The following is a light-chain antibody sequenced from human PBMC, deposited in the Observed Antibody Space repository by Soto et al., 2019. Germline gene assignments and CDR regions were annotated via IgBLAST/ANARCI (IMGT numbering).Light chain of an antibody. CDR1: QSVSNN. V-gene: IGKV3-15*01. CDR2: GAS. J-gene: IGKJ1*01. CDR3: QQYNNWWT. Sequence: EIVMTQSPATLSVSPGERATLSCRASQSVSNNLAWYQQKPGQAPSLLIYGASTRATGIPARFSGSGSGTEFTLTISSLQSEDFAVYYCQQYNNWWTFGQGTKMEIK.